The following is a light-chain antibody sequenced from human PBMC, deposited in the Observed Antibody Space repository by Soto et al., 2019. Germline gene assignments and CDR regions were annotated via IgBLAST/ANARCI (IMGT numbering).Light chain of an antibody. CDR1: SDSVSASHF. J-gene: IGLJ1*01. V-gene: IGLV8-61*01. CDR2: NTN. Sequence: QTVVTQEPSFSVSPGGTVTLTCGLSSDSVSASHFPSWYQQTPGQAPRTLIYNTNTRSSGVPDRFSGSILGNRAALTITGAQADDESDYYCQSHDNSLSGFYVFGTGTKLTVL. CDR3: QSHDNSLSGFYV.